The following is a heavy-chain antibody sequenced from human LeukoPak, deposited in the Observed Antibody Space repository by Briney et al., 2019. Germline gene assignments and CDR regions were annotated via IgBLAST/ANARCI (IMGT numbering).Heavy chain of an antibody. CDR1: EFTFTTYW. D-gene: IGHD3-10*01. CDR2: IKQDGSEK. CDR3: ARAGQEWFGELGFDS. Sequence: GGSLRLSCEASEFTFTTYWMSWVRQAPGKGLEWVANIKQDGSEKYYVDSVKGRFTISRDNAKNSLYLQMNSLRAEDTAMYYCARAGQEWFGELGFDSWGQGTLVTVSS. V-gene: IGHV3-7*01. J-gene: IGHJ4*02.